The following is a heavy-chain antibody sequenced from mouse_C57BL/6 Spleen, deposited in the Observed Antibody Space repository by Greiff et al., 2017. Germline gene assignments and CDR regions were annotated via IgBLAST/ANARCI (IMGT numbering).Heavy chain of an antibody. CDR2: IRNKANGYTT. CDR1: GFTFSDYY. D-gene: IGHD2-1*01. J-gene: IGHJ3*01. Sequence: VQLKESGGGLVQPGGSLSLSCAASGFTFSDYYMSWVRQPPGKALEWLGFIRNKANGYTTEYSASVKGRVTISRDNSQSILYLQMNALRAEDSATYYCARYSNDVLAYWGQGTLVTVSA. CDR3: ARYSNDVLAY. V-gene: IGHV7-3*01.